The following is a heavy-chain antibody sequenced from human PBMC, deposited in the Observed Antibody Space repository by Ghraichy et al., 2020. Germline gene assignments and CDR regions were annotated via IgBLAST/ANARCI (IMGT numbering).Heavy chain of an antibody. V-gene: IGHV3-66*01. J-gene: IGHJ4*02. D-gene: IGHD3-10*01. CDR2: VYGGGTT. CDR3: AREQGRSPLDF. CDR1: GFAVSCNY. Sequence: GGSLRLSCAASGFAVSCNYMRWVRQAPGKGLEWVSVVYGGGTTYYADSVKGRFTISRDNSKNTLYLQMNTLRAEDTAVYFCAREQGRSPLDFWGQGTLVTVSS.